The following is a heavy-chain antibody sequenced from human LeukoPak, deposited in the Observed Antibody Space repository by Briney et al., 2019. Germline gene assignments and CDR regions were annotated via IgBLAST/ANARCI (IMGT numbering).Heavy chain of an antibody. CDR2: IIPIFGTA. CDR1: GGTFGRYA. CDR3: ARPLTTAIFVWSDD. J-gene: IGHJ4*02. V-gene: IGHV1-69*01. Sequence: TVKLSIKTSGGTFGRYAISNVRPSPGQGLEWMGGIIPIFGTANYAQKFQGRVTITADESTSTDYMELSSLRSEDTAAYYCARPLTTAIFVWSDDWGQGTLVTVSS. D-gene: IGHD4-11*01.